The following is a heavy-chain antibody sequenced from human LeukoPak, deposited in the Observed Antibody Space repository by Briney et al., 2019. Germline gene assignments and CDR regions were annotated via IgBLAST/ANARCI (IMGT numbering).Heavy chain of an antibody. V-gene: IGHV3-74*01. J-gene: IGHJ4*02. Sequence: GGSLRLSCAASGYTFSRYWMHWVRQGPGKGLVWVSRINEDGSSTSYAESVRGRFTISRDNAKNTLYLQMNSLRAEDAAVYYCTTDTFGARDSWGERTRVPVSS. CDR3: TTDTFGARDS. CDR2: INEDGSST. CDR1: GYTFSRYW. D-gene: IGHD3-10*01.